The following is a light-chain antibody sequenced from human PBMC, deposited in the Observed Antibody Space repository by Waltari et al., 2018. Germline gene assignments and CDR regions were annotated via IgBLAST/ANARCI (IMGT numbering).Light chain of an antibody. Sequence: EIVMTQSPATLSVSPGDRATLSCRASQSVSSNLAWYQQKPGQAPRLPIYGASTRATGIPARFSGSGSGTEFTLTISSLQSEDFAVYYCQQYNNWPRTFGQGTKVEIK. J-gene: IGKJ1*01. CDR3: QQYNNWPRT. V-gene: IGKV3-15*01. CDR2: GAS. CDR1: QSVSSN.